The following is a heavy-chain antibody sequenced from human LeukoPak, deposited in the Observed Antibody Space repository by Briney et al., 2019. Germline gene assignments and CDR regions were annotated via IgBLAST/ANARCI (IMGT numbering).Heavy chain of an antibody. CDR1: GYIFASYY. CDR3: ARVGGYDGYDRRGYFDY. D-gene: IGHD5-12*01. J-gene: IGHJ4*02. CDR2: INFNSGTT. V-gene: IGHV1-2*02. Sequence: AGLKVSFKASGYIFASYYIHWVRQPPGRGREWVGWINFNSGTTNYAQKFQGRVTITSDTSSNTEYMELNSLRSDDTAVYYCARVGGYDGYDRRGYFDYWGQGTLVTVSS.